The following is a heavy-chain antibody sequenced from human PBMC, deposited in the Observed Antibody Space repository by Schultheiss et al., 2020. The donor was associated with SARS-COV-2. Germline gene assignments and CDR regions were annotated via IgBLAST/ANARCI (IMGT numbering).Heavy chain of an antibody. D-gene: IGHD3-10*01. J-gene: IGHJ4*02. CDR3: ARAARVEQLFSVRGGHLDY. CDR1: GSSISGYF. V-gene: IGHV4-59*01. Sequence: SETLSLTCTVSGSSISGYFWTWIRQPPGKGLEQMGNIYYTGITKYSPSLKSRITISVDTSKMQFSLRLGSVTAADTAVYYCARAARVEQLFSVRGGHLDYWGRGTQVTVSS. CDR2: IYYTGIT.